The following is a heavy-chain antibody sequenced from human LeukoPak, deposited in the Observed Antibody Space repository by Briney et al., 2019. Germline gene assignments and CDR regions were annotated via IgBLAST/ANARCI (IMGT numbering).Heavy chain of an antibody. J-gene: IGHJ4*02. CDR3: ARGQILDY. CDR2: IYHSGST. CDR1: GGSFSGYS. Sequence: SETLSLTCAVYGGSFSGYSWSWIRQPPGKGLEWIGYIYHSGSTYYNPSLKSRVTISVDRSKNQFSMKLSSVTAADTAVYYCARGQILDYWGQGTLVTVSS. V-gene: IGHV4-30-2*01.